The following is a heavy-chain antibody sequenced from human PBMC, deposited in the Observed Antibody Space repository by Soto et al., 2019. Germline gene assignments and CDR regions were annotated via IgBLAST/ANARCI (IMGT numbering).Heavy chain of an antibody. J-gene: IGHJ6*02. Sequence: ASVKVSCKASGYTFTGYYMHWVRQAPGQGLEWMGWNNPNSGGTNYAQKFQGWVTMTRDTSISTAYMELSRLRSDDTAVYYCARDLYSGSYSGYYYYGMDVWGQGTTVTVSS. CDR3: ARDLYSGSYSGYYYYGMDV. CDR1: GYTFTGYY. CDR2: NNPNSGGT. D-gene: IGHD1-26*01. V-gene: IGHV1-2*04.